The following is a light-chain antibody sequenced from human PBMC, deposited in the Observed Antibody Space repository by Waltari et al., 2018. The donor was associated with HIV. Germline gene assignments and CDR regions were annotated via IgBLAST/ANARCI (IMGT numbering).Light chain of an antibody. V-gene: IGKV1-16*01. CDR1: QGISSY. Sequence: DIQMTQSPSSLSASVGDRVTITCRASQGISSYLAWFQQKPGKAPKSLISAASSLQSGVPSRFSGSASGTDFTLTINSLQPEDYATYYCQQSYSSPLTFGPGTKVDIK. CDR2: AAS. J-gene: IGKJ3*01. CDR3: QQSYSSPLT.